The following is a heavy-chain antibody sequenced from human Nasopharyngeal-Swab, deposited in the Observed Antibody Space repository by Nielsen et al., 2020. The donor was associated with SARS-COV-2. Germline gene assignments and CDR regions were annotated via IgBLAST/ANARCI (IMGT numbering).Heavy chain of an antibody. D-gene: IGHD6-6*01. V-gene: IGHV3-23*01. CDR3: AKGQGSSSYGMDV. J-gene: IGHJ6*02. Sequence: VRQAPGKGLEWVPSIGNSGANTYYADSVKGRFTISRDNSKNTLYLQMNSLRAEDTAVYYCAKGQGSSSYGMDVWGQGTTVTVSS. CDR2: IGNSGANT.